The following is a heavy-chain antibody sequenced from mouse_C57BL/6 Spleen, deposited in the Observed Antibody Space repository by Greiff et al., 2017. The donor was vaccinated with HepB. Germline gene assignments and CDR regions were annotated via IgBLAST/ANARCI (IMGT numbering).Heavy chain of an antibody. CDR3: AREGDYGNSPFDY. J-gene: IGHJ2*01. D-gene: IGHD2-1*01. V-gene: IGHV1-81*01. CDR1: GYTFTSYG. CDR2: IYPRSGNT. Sequence: QVQLKQSGAELARPGASVKLSCKASGYTFTSYGISWVKQRTGQGLEWIGEIYPRSGNTYYNEKFKGKATLTADKSSSTAYMELRSLTSEDSAVYFCAREGDYGNSPFDYWGQGTTLTVSS.